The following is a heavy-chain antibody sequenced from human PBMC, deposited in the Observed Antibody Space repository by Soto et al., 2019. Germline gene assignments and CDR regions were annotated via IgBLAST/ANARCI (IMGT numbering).Heavy chain of an antibody. J-gene: IGHJ6*02. CDR2: IYYSGST. CDR1: GGSISSSSYY. V-gene: IGHV4-39*01. CDR3: ALSGYYNYYYYGMDV. D-gene: IGHD3-22*01. Sequence: SETLSLTCTVSGGSISSSSYYWGWIRQPPGKGLEWIGSIYYSGSTYYNPSLKSRVTISVDTSKNQISLKLSSVTAADTALFYFALSGYYNYYYYGMDVWGQGTTVTSP.